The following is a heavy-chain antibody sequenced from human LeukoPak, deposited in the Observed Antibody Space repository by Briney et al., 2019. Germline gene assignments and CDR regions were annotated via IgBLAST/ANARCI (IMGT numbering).Heavy chain of an antibody. CDR3: ARDSYSGYDRLLN. Sequence: GGSLRLSCAASGFRLSTYWMTWVRQAPGKGLEWVANIKQDGSHKNYVDSVKGRFTISRDNAKNSLFLQMNSLRAEDTAVYYCARDSYSGYDRLLNWGQGTLVTVSS. CDR2: IKQDGSHK. J-gene: IGHJ4*02. D-gene: IGHD5-12*01. V-gene: IGHV3-7*01. CDR1: GFRLSTYW.